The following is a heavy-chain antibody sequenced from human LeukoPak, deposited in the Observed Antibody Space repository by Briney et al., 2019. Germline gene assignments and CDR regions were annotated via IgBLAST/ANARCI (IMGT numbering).Heavy chain of an antibody. J-gene: IGHJ5*02. Sequence: GGSLRLSCAASGFTISSYWMHWVRQAPGKGLVWVSRINSDGSSTSYADSVKGRFTISRGNAKNTLYLQMNSLRAEDTAVYYCARDGTPYSYGSDWFDPWGQGTLVTVSS. CDR1: GFTISSYW. CDR2: INSDGSST. V-gene: IGHV3-74*01. CDR3: ARDGTPYSYGSDWFDP. D-gene: IGHD5-18*01.